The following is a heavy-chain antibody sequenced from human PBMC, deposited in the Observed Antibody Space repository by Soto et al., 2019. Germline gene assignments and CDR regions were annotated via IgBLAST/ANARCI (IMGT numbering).Heavy chain of an antibody. D-gene: IGHD6-6*01. V-gene: IGHV3-66*01. CDR2: IYSGGNT. Sequence: EVQLVESGGGLVQPGGSLRLSCAVSGFTISNYLMTWVRQAPGKGLEWVSVIYSGGNTYYADSVKGRFSISRDNSXXXXXXXXXXXXXXXXXXXXXXXXXXXXSGHYWGQGTLVTVSS. J-gene: IGHJ4*02. CDR1: GFTISNYL. CDR3: XXXXXXXSGHY.